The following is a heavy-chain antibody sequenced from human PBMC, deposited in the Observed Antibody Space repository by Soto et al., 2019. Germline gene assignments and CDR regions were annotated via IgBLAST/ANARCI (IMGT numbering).Heavy chain of an antibody. Sequence: QVHLVQSGAEAKKPGASVKVSCKASGYSFSNYGISWVRQAPGQGLEWMGGSSANSDNTNYAQKLQGRVTMTTDTSTNTAYMEVRSLRSDDTAVYYCARCYGSGSENPFDYWGQGTLVTVSS. CDR3: ARCYGSGSENPFDY. CDR1: GYSFSNYG. J-gene: IGHJ4*02. V-gene: IGHV1-18*01. CDR2: SSANSDNT. D-gene: IGHD3-10*01.